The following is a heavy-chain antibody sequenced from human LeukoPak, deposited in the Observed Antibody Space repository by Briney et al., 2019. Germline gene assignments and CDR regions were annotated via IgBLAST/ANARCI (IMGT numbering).Heavy chain of an antibody. CDR3: ASSMRGWLQLPGYYYYMDV. Sequence: SQTLPLTCTVSGGSISSGSYYWSWIRQPPGKGLEWIGYIYYSGSTNYNPSLKSRVTISVDTSKNQFSLKLSSVTAADTAVYYCASSMRGWLQLPGYYYYMDVWGKGTTVTVSS. D-gene: IGHD5-24*01. CDR1: GGSISSGSYY. CDR2: IYYSGST. J-gene: IGHJ6*03. V-gene: IGHV4-61*01.